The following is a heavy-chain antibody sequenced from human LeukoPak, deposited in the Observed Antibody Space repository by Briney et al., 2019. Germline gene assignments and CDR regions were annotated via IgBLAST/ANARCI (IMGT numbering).Heavy chain of an antibody. CDR1: GFTVSSNY. V-gene: IGHV3-53*01. D-gene: IGHD1-1*01. J-gene: IGHJ3*02. Sequence: GRSLRLSCAASGFTVSSNYMSWVRQAPGKGLEWVSVIYSGGSTYYADSVKGRFTISRDNSKNTLYLQMNSLRAEDTAVYYCARDHQLDAFDIWGQGTMVTVSS. CDR3: ARDHQLDAFDI. CDR2: IYSGGST.